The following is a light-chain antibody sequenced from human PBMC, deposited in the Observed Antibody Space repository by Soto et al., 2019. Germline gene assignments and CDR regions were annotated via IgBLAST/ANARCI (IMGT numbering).Light chain of an antibody. J-gene: IGLJ3*02. V-gene: IGLV2-14*03. CDR2: EVG. CDR3: TSFTSSSTWV. Sequence: QSVLTQPASVSGSPGQSITISCTGTSSDVGGYNYVSWFQQHPGKAPKLKIYEVGNRPSGVSNRFSGSKSGYTASLTISELQAEDEADYYCTSFTSSSTWVFGGGTQLTVL. CDR1: SSDVGGYNY.